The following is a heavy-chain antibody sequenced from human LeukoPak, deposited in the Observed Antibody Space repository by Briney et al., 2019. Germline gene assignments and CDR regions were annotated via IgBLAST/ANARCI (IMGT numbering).Heavy chain of an antibody. CDR1: GFTFSSYA. Sequence: PGGSLRLSCAASGFTFSSYAMSWVRQAPGKGLEWVSAISGSGGSTYYADFVKGRFTISRDNSKNTLYLQMNSLRAEDTAVYYCAKDGLHYDILTGYTPIYYFDYWGQGTLVTVSS. J-gene: IGHJ4*02. V-gene: IGHV3-23*01. CDR3: AKDGLHYDILTGYTPIYYFDY. CDR2: ISGSGGST. D-gene: IGHD3-9*01.